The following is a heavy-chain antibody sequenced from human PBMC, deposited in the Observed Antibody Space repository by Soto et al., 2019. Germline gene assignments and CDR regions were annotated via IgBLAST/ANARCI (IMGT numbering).Heavy chain of an antibody. CDR1: GFTFSSYN. V-gene: IGHV3-48*01. CDR3: ARECPSPNDCIDY. J-gene: IGHJ4*02. Sequence: GGSLRLSCAASGFTFSSYNMNWVRQAPGKGLEWVSYISSSGSTTYYADSVKGRFTISRDNAKNSLYLQMNSLRAEDTAVYYCARECPSPNDCIDYWGQGTLVTVSS. CDR2: ISSSGSTT. D-gene: IGHD2-21*02.